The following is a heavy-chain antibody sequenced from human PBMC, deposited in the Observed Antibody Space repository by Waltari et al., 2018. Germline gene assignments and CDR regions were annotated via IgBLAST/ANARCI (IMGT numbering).Heavy chain of an antibody. V-gene: IGHV4-34*01. CDR1: GGSFSGYY. D-gene: IGHD2-15*01. CDR3: ARLDGHGGFDY. CDR2: INHSGST. Sequence: QVQLQQWGAGLLKPSETLSLTCAVYGGSFSGYYWSWIRQPPGKGLEWIGEINHSGSTNYNPSLKSRVTISVDTSKNQFSLKLSSVTAADTAVYYCARLDGHGGFDYWGQGTLVTVSS. J-gene: IGHJ4*02.